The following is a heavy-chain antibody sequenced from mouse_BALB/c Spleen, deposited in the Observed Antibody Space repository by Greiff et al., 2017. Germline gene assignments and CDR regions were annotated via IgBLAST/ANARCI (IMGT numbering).Heavy chain of an antibody. CDR2: INSNGGST. J-gene: IGHJ2*01. CDR3: AREPSLGY. V-gene: IGHV5-6-3*01. Sequence: EVQRVESGGGLVQPGGSLKLSCAASGFTFSSYGMSWVRQTPDKRLELVATINSNGGSTYYPDSVKGRFTISRDNAKNTLYLQMSSLKSEDTAMYYCAREPSLGYWGQGTTLTVSS. CDR1: GFTFSSYG.